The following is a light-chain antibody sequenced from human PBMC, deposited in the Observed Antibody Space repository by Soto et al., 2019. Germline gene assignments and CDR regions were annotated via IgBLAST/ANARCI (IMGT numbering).Light chain of an antibody. V-gene: IGKV3-11*01. CDR1: QSVSSS. J-gene: IGKJ4*01. CDR3: QQRSNWFLT. Sequence: EIVLTQSPATLSLSPGERATLSCRACQSVSSSLAWYQQKPGQAPRLLIYDASNRATGIPARFSGSGSGTDFTLSISSLEPEDFAVYYCQQRSNWFLTFGGGTKVDIK. CDR2: DAS.